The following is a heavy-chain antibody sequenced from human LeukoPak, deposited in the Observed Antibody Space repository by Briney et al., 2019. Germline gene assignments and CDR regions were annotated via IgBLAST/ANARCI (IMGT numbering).Heavy chain of an antibody. D-gene: IGHD3-10*01. CDR1: GFTFSQAW. CDR3: ARLKLWFGELCFDY. Sequence: GSLRLSCAASGFTFSQAWMNWIRQAPGKGLEWIGEINHSGSTNYNPSLKSRVTISVDTSKNQFSLKLSSVTAADTAVYYCARLKLWFGELCFDYWGQGTLVTVSS. V-gene: IGHV4-34*01. J-gene: IGHJ4*02. CDR2: INHSGST.